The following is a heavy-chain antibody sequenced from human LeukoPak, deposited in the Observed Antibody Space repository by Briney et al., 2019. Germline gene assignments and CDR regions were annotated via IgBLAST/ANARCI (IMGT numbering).Heavy chain of an antibody. J-gene: IGHJ4*02. V-gene: IGHV6-1*01. CDR3: ARDPVGGSTIFDY. CDR2: TYYRSKWYY. Sequence: SQTLSLTCAISGDSVSSNSAAWNWIRQSPSRGLEWLGRTYYRSKWYYDYAVAVKSRISINPDTSKNQFSLQLSSVTPEDTSVYYCARDPVGGSTIFDYWGQGTLVTVSS. D-gene: IGHD1-26*01. CDR1: GDSVSSNSAA.